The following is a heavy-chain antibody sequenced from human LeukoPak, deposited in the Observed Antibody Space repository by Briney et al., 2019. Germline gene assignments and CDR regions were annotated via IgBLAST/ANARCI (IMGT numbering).Heavy chain of an antibody. CDR1: GGTLSSYA. V-gene: IGHV1-8*02. J-gene: IGHJ4*02. CDR3: ARGGIVGATNY. CDR2: MNPNSGNT. Sequence: ASVKVSCKASGGTLSSYALSWMRQAPGQGLEWMGWMNPNSGNTGYAQKFQGRVTMTRNTSISTAYMELSSLRSEDTAVYYCARGGIVGATNYWGQGTLVTVSS. D-gene: IGHD1-26*01.